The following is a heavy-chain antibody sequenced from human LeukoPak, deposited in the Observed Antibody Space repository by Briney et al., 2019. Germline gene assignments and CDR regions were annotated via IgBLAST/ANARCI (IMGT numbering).Heavy chain of an antibody. Sequence: SETLSLTCTVSGGSISSSSYYWGWVRQPPGEGLEWIASIYYSGSAYYNPSLKSRVTVSVDTSKNQFSLQLNSVTPEDTAVYYCARALRYSSGWALDYWGQGTLVTVSS. J-gene: IGHJ4*02. CDR2: IYYSGSA. CDR3: ARALRYSSGWALDY. CDR1: GGSISSSSYY. D-gene: IGHD6-19*01. V-gene: IGHV4-39*01.